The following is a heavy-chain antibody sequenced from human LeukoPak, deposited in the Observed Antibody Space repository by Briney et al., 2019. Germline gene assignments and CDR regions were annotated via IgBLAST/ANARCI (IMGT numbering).Heavy chain of an antibody. CDR3: AKDGVGSKDYHAFDN. Sequence: PGGSLRLSCGASGFTFSSFGMHWVRQAPGKGLEWVAVIWYDGSDKSYADSVKGRFTISRDNSRNTLYLQMNSLRPEDTAVYYCAKDGVGSKDYHAFDNWGQGTMVTVSS. V-gene: IGHV3-30*02. CDR1: GFTFSSFG. D-gene: IGHD4-11*01. J-gene: IGHJ3*02. CDR2: IWYDGSDK.